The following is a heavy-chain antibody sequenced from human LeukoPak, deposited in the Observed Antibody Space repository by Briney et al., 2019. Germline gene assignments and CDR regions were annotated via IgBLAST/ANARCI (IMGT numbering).Heavy chain of an antibody. CDR1: GGSISSSSYY. CDR3: ASLYYYGSGSYYDY. CDR2: IYYSGGT. D-gene: IGHD3-10*01. V-gene: IGHV4-39*01. Sequence: SETLSLTCTVSGGSISSSSYYWGWIRQPPGKGLEWIGSIYYSGGTYYNPSLKSRVTISVDTSKNQFSLKLSSVTAADTAVYYCASLYYYGSGSYYDYWGQGTLVTVSS. J-gene: IGHJ4*02.